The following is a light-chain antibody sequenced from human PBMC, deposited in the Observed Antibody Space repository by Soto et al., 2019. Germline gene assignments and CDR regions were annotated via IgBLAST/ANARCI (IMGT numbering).Light chain of an antibody. V-gene: IGLV1-51*01. Sequence: QSVLAQSPSVSAAPGQRVTISCSGSSSNIPYQFVSWYKQFPGMAPTLLIYDNSRRPSGVPDRFSATKSGPSATLDIAGLQAADEAVFYCASWDSGLDGFVFGPGTKVTVL. CDR3: ASWDSGLDGFV. J-gene: IGLJ1*01. CDR2: DNS. CDR1: SSNIPYQF.